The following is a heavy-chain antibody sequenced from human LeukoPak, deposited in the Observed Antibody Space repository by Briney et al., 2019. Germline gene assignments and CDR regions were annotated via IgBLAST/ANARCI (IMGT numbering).Heavy chain of an antibody. V-gene: IGHV3-66*01. Sequence: GGSLRLSCAASGFTVNNNFMTWVRQAPGTGLEWLSVIYSDGRTFYADSVKDRFTIYRDNSKNTLYLQMNSLRAEDTAVYYCARGGGRHAFDIWGQGTMVTVSS. CDR2: IYSDGRT. CDR3: ARGGGRHAFDI. CDR1: GFTVNNNF. J-gene: IGHJ3*02. D-gene: IGHD3-16*01.